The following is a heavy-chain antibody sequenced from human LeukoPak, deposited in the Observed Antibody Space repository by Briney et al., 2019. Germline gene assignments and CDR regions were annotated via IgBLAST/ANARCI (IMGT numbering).Heavy chain of an antibody. V-gene: IGHV4-38-2*02. Sequence: SETLSLTCTVSGYSISSGYYWGWIRQPPGKGLEWIGTIRHSGTTYYNPSLKSRVTISVDTSKNQFSLKLSSVTAADTAVYYCARADHFEYYFDYWGQGTLVTVSS. CDR2: IRHSGTT. CDR3: ARADHFEYYFDY. CDR1: GYSISSGYY. D-gene: IGHD1-14*01. J-gene: IGHJ4*02.